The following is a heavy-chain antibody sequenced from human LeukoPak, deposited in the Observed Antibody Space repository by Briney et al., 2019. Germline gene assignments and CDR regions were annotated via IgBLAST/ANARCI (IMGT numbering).Heavy chain of an antibody. CDR3: ARASQDDAFDI. CDR2: IYYSGSA. V-gene: IGHV4-59*01. Sequence: SETLSLTCTVSGGSISSYYWSCIRQPPGKGLEWIGYIYYSGSANYNPSLKSRVTISVDTSKNQFSLKLSSVTAADTAVYYCARASQDDAFDIWGQGTMVTVSS. J-gene: IGHJ3*02. CDR1: GGSISSYY.